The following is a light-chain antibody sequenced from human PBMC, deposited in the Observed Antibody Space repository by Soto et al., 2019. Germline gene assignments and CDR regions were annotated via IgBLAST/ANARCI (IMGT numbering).Light chain of an antibody. CDR3: QQYNNWPRT. Sequence: EIVMTQSPATLSVSPGGRATLSCRASQSVSSNLAWYQQKPGQAPRLLIYGASIRATGIPARFSGSGSGTEFTLTISSLQSEDFAVYYCQQYNNWPRTFGPGTKVDIK. CDR1: QSVSSN. J-gene: IGKJ3*01. V-gene: IGKV3D-15*01. CDR2: GAS.